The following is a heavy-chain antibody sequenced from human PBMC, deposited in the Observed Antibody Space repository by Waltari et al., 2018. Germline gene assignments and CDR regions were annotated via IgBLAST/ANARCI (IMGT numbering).Heavy chain of an antibody. D-gene: IGHD6-25*01. J-gene: IGHJ4*02. CDR1: GITVGTNY. CDR3: ARDPPGVAAAGPGRG. CDR2: IYSSGST. V-gene: IGHV3-66*02. Sequence: EVQLVESGGGLVQPGGSLRLSCAASGITVGTNYLSWVRQAPGKGLELISLIYSSGSTYYADSVKGRFTISRDNSKNTLYLQMNSLRSEDTAVYFCARDPPGVAAAGPGRGWGQGTLVTVSS.